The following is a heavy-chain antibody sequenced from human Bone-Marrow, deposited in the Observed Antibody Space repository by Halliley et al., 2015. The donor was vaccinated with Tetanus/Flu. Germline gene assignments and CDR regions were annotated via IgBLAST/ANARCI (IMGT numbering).Heavy chain of an antibody. J-gene: IGHJ5*02. CDR1: AFPFSHFA. D-gene: IGHD2-21*01. V-gene: IGHV3-23*01. Sequence: SGFTAFPFSHFALQWVRQAPGKGPEWVSGISAAGTNTNYVDSVKGRFTISRDNSKDMMYLDMNSLRVEDTAVYYCAKDPRYLIRQVDPWGPGTLVSVSS. CDR2: ISAAGTNT. CDR3: AKDPRYLIRQVDP.